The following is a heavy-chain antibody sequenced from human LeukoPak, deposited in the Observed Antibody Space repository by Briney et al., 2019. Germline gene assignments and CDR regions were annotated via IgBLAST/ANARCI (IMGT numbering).Heavy chain of an antibody. CDR1: GASISNYY. J-gene: IGHJ5*02. V-gene: IGHV4-59*01. CDR2: IYYSGST. CDR3: ARGTIFGVFTT. Sequence: SETLSLTCTVSGASISNYYWSWIRQPPGNGLEWIGHIYYSGSTYYNPSLKGRVTISVDTSKKQFSLKLTSVTAADTAVYYCARGTIFGVFTTLGQGTLVTVSS. D-gene: IGHD3-3*01.